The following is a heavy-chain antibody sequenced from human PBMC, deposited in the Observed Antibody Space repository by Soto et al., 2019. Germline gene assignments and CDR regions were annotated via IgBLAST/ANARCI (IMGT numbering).Heavy chain of an antibody. D-gene: IGHD3-3*01. CDR2: INHSGST. Sequence: QVQLQQWGAGLLKPSETLSLTCAVYGGSFSGYYRSWIRQPPGKGLEWIGEINHSGSTNYNPSLKSRVTISVDTSKNQFSLKLSSVTAADTAVYYCARGNKDVLRFLAQFDYWGQGTLVTVSS. CDR3: ARGNKDVLRFLAQFDY. CDR1: GGSFSGYY. V-gene: IGHV4-34*01. J-gene: IGHJ4*02.